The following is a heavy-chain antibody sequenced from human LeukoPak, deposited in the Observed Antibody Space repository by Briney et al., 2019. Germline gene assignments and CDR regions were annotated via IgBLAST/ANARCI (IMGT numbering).Heavy chain of an antibody. CDR1: GFMFNGYS. J-gene: IGHJ4*02. V-gene: IGHV3-21*05. Sequence: NPGGSLRLSCAASGFMFNGYSLTWVRQAPGKGLEGISYISAGSDYIYYTDSVKGRFTISRDNAKNSLYLQLNSLRVEDTAVYYCARWGLGPSFDYWGRGTLVTVSS. CDR2: ISAGSDYI. CDR3: ARWGLGPSFDY. D-gene: IGHD1-26*01.